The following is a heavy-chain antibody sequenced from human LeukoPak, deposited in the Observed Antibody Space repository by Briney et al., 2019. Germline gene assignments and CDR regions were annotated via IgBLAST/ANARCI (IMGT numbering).Heavy chain of an antibody. CDR2: ISSGASTI. D-gene: IGHD6-13*01. V-gene: IGHV3-48*03. J-gene: IGHJ4*02. Sequence: GGSLRLSCVASGFTFSSYEMNWFRQAPGKGLEWVSYISSGASTIYYADSVKGRFTISRDNAKNSLNLQMNSLRAEDTAVYYCARDPGYSSSWPNPFDYWGQGTLVTVSS. CDR3: ARDPGYSSSWPNPFDY. CDR1: GFTFSSYE.